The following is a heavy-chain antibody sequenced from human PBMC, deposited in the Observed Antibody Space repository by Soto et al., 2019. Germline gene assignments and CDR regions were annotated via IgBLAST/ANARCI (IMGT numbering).Heavy chain of an antibody. Sequence: QVQLVESGGGVVQPGRSLRLSCAASGFTFSSYGMHWVRQAPGKGLEWVAVISYDGNNKWYADSVEGRVTISRDNSKNTLYLQMNGLRAEDTAVFYCAKAAVAGHYYYAMDVWGQGTTVTVSS. J-gene: IGHJ6*02. D-gene: IGHD6-19*01. CDR2: ISYDGNNK. CDR3: AKAAVAGHYYYAMDV. V-gene: IGHV3-30*18. CDR1: GFTFSSYG.